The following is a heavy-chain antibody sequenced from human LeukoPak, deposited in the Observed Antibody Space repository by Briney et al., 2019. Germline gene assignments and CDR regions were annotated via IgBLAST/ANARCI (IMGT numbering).Heavy chain of an antibody. D-gene: IGHD1-1*01. J-gene: IGHJ4*02. CDR1: GFTFSLYS. CDR2: ISSSSRFI. CDR3: ARVAIGLAESRQNENEF. Sequence: GGSLRHSCATSGFTFSLYSLNWVRQAPGKGLEWVAFISSSSRFIYYSDSVKGRFNISRDNAGNSLFLQMNSLRVDDTATYYCARVAIGLAESRQNENEFWGQGTLVSVSS. V-gene: IGHV3-21*01.